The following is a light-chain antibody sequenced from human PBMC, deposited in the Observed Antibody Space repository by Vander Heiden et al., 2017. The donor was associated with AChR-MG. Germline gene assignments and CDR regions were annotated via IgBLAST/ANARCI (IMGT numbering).Light chain of an antibody. CDR1: SGSIASNY. CDR3: QSYDSSNHVV. V-gene: IGLV6-57*02. CDR2: EDN. J-gene: IGLJ2*01. Sequence: NFMLTQPHSVSESPGKTVTISCPGSSGSIASNYEQWYQQRPGSAPTTVIYEDNQRPSGVPDRFSGSIDSSSNSASLTISGLKTEDEADYYCQSYDSSNHVVFGGGTKLTVL.